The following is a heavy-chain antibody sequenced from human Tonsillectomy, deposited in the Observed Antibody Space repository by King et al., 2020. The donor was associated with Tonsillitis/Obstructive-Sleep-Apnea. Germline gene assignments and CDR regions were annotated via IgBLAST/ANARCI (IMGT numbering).Heavy chain of an antibody. CDR3: ARGRAAMTSGYYFDY. CDR2: IYYSGST. J-gene: IGHJ4*02. CDR1: GGSISSSSYY. D-gene: IGHD2-2*01. V-gene: IGHV4-39*01. Sequence: PLQESGPGLVKPSETLSLTCTVSGGSISSSSYYWGWIRQPPGKGLEWIGSIYYSGSTYYNPSLKSRVTISVDTSKNQFSLKLSSVTAADTAVYYCARGRAAMTSGYYFDYWGQGTLVTVSS.